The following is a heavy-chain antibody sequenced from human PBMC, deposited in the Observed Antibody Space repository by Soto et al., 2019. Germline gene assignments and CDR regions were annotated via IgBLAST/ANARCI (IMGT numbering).Heavy chain of an antibody. CDR3: AKDNGGWPFFAFDI. Sequence: GGSLRLSCAASGFTFRNYAMNWVRQAPGKGLEWLSAVSGSGGSTYYADSVKGLFTISRDNSRNTLYLQMNSLRAEDTAIYYCAKDNGGWPFFAFDIWGQGTMVTVSS. CDR1: GFTFRNYA. J-gene: IGHJ3*02. D-gene: IGHD6-19*01. CDR2: VSGSGGST. V-gene: IGHV3-23*01.